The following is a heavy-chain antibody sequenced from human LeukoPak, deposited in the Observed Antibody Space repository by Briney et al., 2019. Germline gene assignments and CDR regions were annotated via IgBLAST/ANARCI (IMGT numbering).Heavy chain of an antibody. J-gene: IGHJ6*03. V-gene: IGHV3-33*06. CDR1: GLMFSDYG. D-gene: IGHD3-10*01. CDR2: IWYDGSNI. Sequence: LSGGSLRLSCAASGLMFSDYGMHWVRQAPGKGLEWVAAIWYDGSNIFYADSVKGRFTISRDNSKNALYLQMNSLRAEDAADYYCAKEGDRGEALYYYYMDVWGNGTTVTVSS. CDR3: AKEGDRGEALYYYYMDV.